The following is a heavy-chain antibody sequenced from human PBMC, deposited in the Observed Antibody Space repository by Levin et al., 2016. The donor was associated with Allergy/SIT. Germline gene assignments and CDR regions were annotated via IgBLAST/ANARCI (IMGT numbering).Heavy chain of an antibody. V-gene: IGHV3-73*01. D-gene: IGHD5-12*01. CDR3: RGIGHSGVDY. J-gene: IGHJ4*02. CDR1: GFTFSAYA. CDR2: IRGKADSYAT. Sequence: GGSLRLSCAASGFTFSAYAMHWVRQASGKGLEWVGHIRGKADSYATGYAASVKGRFTISRDDSKNTAYLEMNSLKTEDTAVYYCRGIGHSGVDYWGQGTLVTVSS.